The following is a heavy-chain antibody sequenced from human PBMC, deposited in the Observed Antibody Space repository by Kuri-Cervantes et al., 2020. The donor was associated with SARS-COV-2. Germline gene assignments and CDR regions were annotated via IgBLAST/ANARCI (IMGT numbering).Heavy chain of an antibody. CDR1: GFTFTTYS. V-gene: IGHV3-21*01. J-gene: IGHJ6*03. CDR3: ASLLSGGGAHLYYFYMDA. CDR2: ISSSSSQR. D-gene: IGHD3-16*01. Sequence: GESLKISCAASGFTFTTYSMTLVRQAPGKGLEWVSSISSSSSQRYYVDSVKGRFTISSNNAKNSLYLQMNSLSAEATAVYYCASLLSGGGAHLYYFYMDAWGKGTSVTVSS.